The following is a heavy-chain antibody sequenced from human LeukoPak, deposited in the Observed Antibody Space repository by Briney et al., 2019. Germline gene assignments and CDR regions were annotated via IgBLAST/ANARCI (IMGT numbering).Heavy chain of an antibody. V-gene: IGHV4-34*01. CDR3: ARRVSGSLYYFDY. Sequence: SETLSLTCAVYGGSFSGYYWSWIRQPPGKGLEWIGEINHSGSTNYNPSLKSRVTISVDTSKNQFSLKLSSVTAADTAVYYCARRVSGSLYYFDYWGQGTLVTVSS. CDR2: INHSGST. CDR1: GGSFSGYY. J-gene: IGHJ4*02. D-gene: IGHD3-10*01.